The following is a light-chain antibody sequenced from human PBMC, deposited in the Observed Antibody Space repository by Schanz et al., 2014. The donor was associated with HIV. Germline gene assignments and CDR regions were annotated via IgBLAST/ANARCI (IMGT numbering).Light chain of an antibody. V-gene: IGKV3D-15*01. CDR1: QNVNSN. CDR2: GAS. J-gene: IGKJ5*01. CDR3: QQRTNWPPLT. Sequence: EIVMTQSPATLSVSPGERATLSCRASQNVNSNLAWYQQKPGQAPRLLIFGASTRAPGIPARFSGSGSGTEFTLTISSLQSEDFAVYYCQQRTNWPPLTFGQGTRLEIK.